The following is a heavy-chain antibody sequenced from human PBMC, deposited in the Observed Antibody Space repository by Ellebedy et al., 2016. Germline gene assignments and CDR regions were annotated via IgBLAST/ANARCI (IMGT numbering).Heavy chain of an antibody. CDR3: AAGNDGGWFDP. D-gene: IGHD1-1*01. J-gene: IGHJ5*02. Sequence: ASVKVSCKTSGYTFRNYGINWVRQAPGQGLEWMGWISGHNGNTNYVQNLQGRVTITADKSTSTAYMELSSLRSEDTAVYYCAAGNDGGWFDPWGQGTLVTVSS. V-gene: IGHV1-18*01. CDR2: ISGHNGNT. CDR1: GYTFRNYG.